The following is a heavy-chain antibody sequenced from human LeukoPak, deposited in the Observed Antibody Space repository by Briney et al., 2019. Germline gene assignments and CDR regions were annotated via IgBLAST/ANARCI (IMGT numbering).Heavy chain of an antibody. CDR3: ARGGIWSKWVVAFDI. D-gene: IGHD1-26*01. CDR2: TYYRSKWYN. V-gene: IGHV6-1*01. Sequence: SQTLSLTRALSGDSVSSNSAAWNWIRQSPSRGLEWLGRTYYRSKWYNDYAVSVKSRITINPDTSKNQFSLQLNSVTPEDTAVYYCARGGIWSKWVVAFDIWGQGTMVTVSS. J-gene: IGHJ3*02. CDR1: GDSVSSNSAA.